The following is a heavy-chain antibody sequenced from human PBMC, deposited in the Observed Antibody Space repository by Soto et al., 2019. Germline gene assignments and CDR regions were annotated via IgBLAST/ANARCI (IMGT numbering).Heavy chain of an antibody. Sequence: PETLSPTCAVSGGSTTSSNWWSCVRQPPGKGLEWIGEIYHSGSTNYNPSLKSRVTISVDKSKDQFSLKLSSVTAADTAVYYCATGGLGSYDAFDIWGQGTMVTVSS. D-gene: IGHD1-26*01. V-gene: IGHV4-4*03. CDR2: IYHSGST. J-gene: IGHJ3*02. CDR1: GGSTTSSNW. CDR3: ATGGLGSYDAFDI.